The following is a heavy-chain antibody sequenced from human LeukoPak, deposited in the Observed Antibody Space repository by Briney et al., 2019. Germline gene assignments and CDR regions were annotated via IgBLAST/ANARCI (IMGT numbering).Heavy chain of an antibody. CDR2: VNSDGSHT. J-gene: IGHJ4*02. V-gene: IGHV3-74*01. CDR1: GFIFGRYW. Sequence: GGSLRLSCAASGFIFGRYWMHWVRQAPGKGLVWVSRVNSDGSHTTYADSVKGRFTISRDNAKSTVYLQMNRLRAEGTAVYYCARVAHDYGVYGPDYWGQGTPVTVSS. D-gene: IGHD4-17*01. CDR3: ARVAHDYGVYGPDY.